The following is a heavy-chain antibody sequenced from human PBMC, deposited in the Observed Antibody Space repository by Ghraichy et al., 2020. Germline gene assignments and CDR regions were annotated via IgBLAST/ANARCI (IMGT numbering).Heavy chain of an antibody. CDR3: ARDSSGWTAPLDY. V-gene: IGHV4-61*02. CDR2: IYANGNS. J-gene: IGHJ4*02. Sequence: SETLSLTCTVSGGSISSGDAYWSWLRRPAGKGLQWIGRIYANGNSDYNPSLENRVTISLDSSKNQFSLTVDAVTAADTALYYCARDSSGWTAPLDYWGQGTLVTVSS. D-gene: IGHD6-19*01. CDR1: GGSISSGDAY.